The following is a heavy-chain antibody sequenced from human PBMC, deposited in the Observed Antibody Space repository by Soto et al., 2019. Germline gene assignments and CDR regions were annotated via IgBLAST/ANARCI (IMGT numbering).Heavy chain of an antibody. Sequence: PGGSLRLSCAAPGFTYSTYTMHWVRQAPGKGLEWVAVISYDGNNKFYADSVKGRFTISRDSTKQTLYLQMNSLRPDDTAMYYCARESRFLEWLSLNWFDPWGQGT. D-gene: IGHD3-3*01. CDR1: GFTYSTYT. CDR3: ARESRFLEWLSLNWFDP. J-gene: IGHJ5*02. CDR2: ISYDGNNK. V-gene: IGHV3-30-3*01.